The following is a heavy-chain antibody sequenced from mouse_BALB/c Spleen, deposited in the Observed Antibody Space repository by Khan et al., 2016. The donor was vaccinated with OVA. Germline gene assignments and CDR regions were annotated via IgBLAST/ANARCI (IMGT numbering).Heavy chain of an antibody. CDR2: ISSSGSA. J-gene: IGHJ4*01. CDR1: GHSITSDYA. V-gene: IGHV3-2*02. CDR3: ARPLYYSYGYGLDY. Sequence: EVKLLESGPGLVKPSQSLSLTCTVTGHSITSDYAWNWIRQFPGDRLEWMGYISSSGSASYNPSLKSRLSTTRDPSKNQFFLQLKSVTTEDTASYCCARPLYYSYGYGLDYWGRGSSVTVSS. D-gene: IGHD2-14*01.